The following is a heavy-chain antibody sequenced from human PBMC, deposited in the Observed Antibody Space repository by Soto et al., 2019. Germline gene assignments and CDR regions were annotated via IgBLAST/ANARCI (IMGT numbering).Heavy chain of an antibody. CDR1: GFTFPSYW. CDR3: AKHDGYCSTTTCSNFDY. J-gene: IGHJ4*02. D-gene: IGHD2-2*03. CDR2: IYPGDSDS. Sequence: ESLKLSCKGSGFTFPSYWIGWVRQMPGKGLEWMGIIYPGDSDSSYSPSFQGQVTISADKSINTAYLHWSSLKASDTAIYYCAKHDGYCSTTTCSNFDYWGQGTLVTVSS. V-gene: IGHV5-51*01.